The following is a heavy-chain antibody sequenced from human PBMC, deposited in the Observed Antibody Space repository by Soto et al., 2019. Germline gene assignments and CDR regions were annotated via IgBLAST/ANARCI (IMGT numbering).Heavy chain of an antibody. D-gene: IGHD3-3*01. V-gene: IGHV1-3*01. Sequence: ASVKVSCKASGGTFSSYTISWVRQAPGQRLERKGWINAGNGNTKYSQKFQGRVTITRDTSASTAYMELSSLRSEYTAVYYCASSVFFDFWSGYYTKSYGMDVWGQGTTVTVSS. J-gene: IGHJ6*02. CDR1: GGTFSSYT. CDR2: INAGNGNT. CDR3: ASSVFFDFWSGYYTKSYGMDV.